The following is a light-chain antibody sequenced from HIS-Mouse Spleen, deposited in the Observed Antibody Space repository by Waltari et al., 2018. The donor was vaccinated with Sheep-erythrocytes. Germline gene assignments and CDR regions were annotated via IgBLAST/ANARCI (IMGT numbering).Light chain of an antibody. Sequence: QSALTQPRSVSGSPGPSVTIPFTGTSSDVGGYNYFSWYQHHPGKAPKLMIYDVSKRPSGVPDRFSGSKSGNTASLTISGLQAEDEADYYCCSYAGSYTYVFGTGTKVTVL. V-gene: IGLV2-11*01. CDR2: DVS. CDR1: SSDVGGYNY. J-gene: IGLJ1*01. CDR3: CSYAGSYTYV.